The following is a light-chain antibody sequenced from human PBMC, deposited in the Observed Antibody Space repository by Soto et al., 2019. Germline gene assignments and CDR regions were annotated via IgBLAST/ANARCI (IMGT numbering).Light chain of an antibody. J-gene: IGLJ1*01. V-gene: IGLV2-14*01. CDR1: SSDVGGYNY. Sequence: QSALTQPASVSGSPGQSITISCTGTSSDVGGYNYVSWYQQHPGKANKLMIYDVSNRPSGVSNRFSGSKSGNTASLTISWLQAEDEADYYCSSYTSSSTLFGTGTKVTVL. CDR3: SSYTSSSTL. CDR2: DVS.